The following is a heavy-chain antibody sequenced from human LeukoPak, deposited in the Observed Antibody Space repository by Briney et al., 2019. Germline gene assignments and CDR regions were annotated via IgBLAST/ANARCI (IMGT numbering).Heavy chain of an antibody. V-gene: IGHV1-8*01. Sequence: GASVKVSCKASGYTFTSYDINWVRQATGQGLEWMGWMNPNSGNTGYAQKFQGRVTMTRSTSISTAYMELSSLRSEDTAVYYCARGRNDYGNYYYYGMDVWGQGTTVTVSS. J-gene: IGHJ6*02. D-gene: IGHD4-17*01. CDR2: MNPNSGNT. CDR3: ARGRNDYGNYYYYGMDV. CDR1: GYTFTSYD.